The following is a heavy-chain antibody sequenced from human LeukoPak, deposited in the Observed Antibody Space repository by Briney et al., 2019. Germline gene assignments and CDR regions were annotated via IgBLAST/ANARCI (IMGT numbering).Heavy chain of an antibody. V-gene: IGHV3-30-3*01. Sequence: GRSLRLSCAASGFTFSSYAMHWVRQAPGKGLEWVAVISYDGSNKYYADSVKGRFTVSRDNSKNTLYLQMNSLRAADTAVYYCARGPQETYTEYYYYYYMDVWGKGTTVTVSS. CDR3: ARGPQETYTEYYYYYYMDV. D-gene: IGHD1-14*01. CDR2: ISYDGSNK. J-gene: IGHJ6*03. CDR1: GFTFSSYA.